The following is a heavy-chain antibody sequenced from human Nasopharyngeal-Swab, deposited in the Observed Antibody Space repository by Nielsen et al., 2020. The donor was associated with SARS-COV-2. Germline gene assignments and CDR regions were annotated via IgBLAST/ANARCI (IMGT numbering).Heavy chain of an antibody. Sequence: GESLKISCAASGFSFDDYTMHWVRQAPGKSLEWVSLITWDGDGSFYADSVKGRFTVSRDNSKNSLYLQMNSLRAEDTAGYYCARDGLDYDFWSAYFMDVWGQGTTVTVSS. V-gene: IGHV3-43*01. J-gene: IGHJ6*02. CDR2: ITWDGDGS. D-gene: IGHD3-3*01. CDR1: GFSFDDYT. CDR3: ARDGLDYDFWSAYFMDV.